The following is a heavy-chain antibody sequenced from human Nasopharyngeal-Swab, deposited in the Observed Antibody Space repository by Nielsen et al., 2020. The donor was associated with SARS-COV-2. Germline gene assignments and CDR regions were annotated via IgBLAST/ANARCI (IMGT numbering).Heavy chain of an antibody. V-gene: IGHV6-1*01. D-gene: IGHD3-3*01. CDR1: GDSVSSHSAG. Sequence: SETLSLTCAISGDSVSSHSAGWNWIRQSPSRGLEWLGRTLYRSKWYNDYAESVKSRMAVNPETSKNQFSLQLNSVTPEDTAVYYCARGRDFSFDSWGQGTLVTASS. J-gene: IGHJ4*02. CDR2: TLYRSKWYN. CDR3: ARGRDFSFDS.